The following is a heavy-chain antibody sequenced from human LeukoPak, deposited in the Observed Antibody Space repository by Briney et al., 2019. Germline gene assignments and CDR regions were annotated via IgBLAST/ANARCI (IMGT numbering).Heavy chain of an antibody. CDR3: ARDSSGSYSRRYYYGMDV. V-gene: IGHV4-39*07. D-gene: IGHD1-26*01. Sequence: PSETLSLTCSVSGGSVSSSSYYWGWIRQPPGKGLEWIGSIYYSGSTDYNPSLKSRVTISVDTSKNQFSLKLSSVTAADTAVYYCARDSSGSYSRRYYYGMDVWGQGTTVTVSS. J-gene: IGHJ6*02. CDR1: GGSVSSSSYY. CDR2: IYYSGST.